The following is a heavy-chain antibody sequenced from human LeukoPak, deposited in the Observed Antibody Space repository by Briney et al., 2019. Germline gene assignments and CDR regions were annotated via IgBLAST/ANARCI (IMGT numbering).Heavy chain of an antibody. CDR3: ARADATIGGAFDT. J-gene: IGHJ3*02. CDR2: ISGTADSK. Sequence: GGSLRLSCAASRFIFRNYAMSWVRQAPGRGLEWLSIISGTADSKYYADSVKGRFTISRDNPRSTLYLEMNILRAEDTAVYYCARADATIGGAFDTWGQGTMVIVSS. CDR1: RFIFRNYA. D-gene: IGHD3-16*01. V-gene: IGHV3-23*01.